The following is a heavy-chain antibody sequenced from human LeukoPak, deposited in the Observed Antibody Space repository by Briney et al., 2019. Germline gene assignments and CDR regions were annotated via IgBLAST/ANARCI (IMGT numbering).Heavy chain of an antibody. Sequence: SETLSLTCTVSGGSFSSYYWSWIRQPPGKGLQWIGYIYYSGSTNYNPSLKSRVTISVDTSKNQFSLKVSSVTAADTAVYYCAREGVTREGIDYWGQGTLVTVSS. J-gene: IGHJ4*02. CDR2: IYYSGST. V-gene: IGHV4-59*01. CDR1: GGSFSSYY. CDR3: AREGVTREGIDY. D-gene: IGHD3-10*01.